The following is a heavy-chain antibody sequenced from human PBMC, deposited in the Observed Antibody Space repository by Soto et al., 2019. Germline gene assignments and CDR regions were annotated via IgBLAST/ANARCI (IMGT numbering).Heavy chain of an antibody. CDR3: GKGGGGDHGY. J-gene: IGHJ4*02. CDR1: GFTFTASD. D-gene: IGHD2-21*02. CDR2: ITTTGDTT. V-gene: IGHV3-23*04. Sequence: QLVESEGGLVQPGGSLRLSCETSGFTFTASDMSWVRQAPGKGLEWVSSITTTGDTTHYADSVRGRFTISRDNARKTVYLQKNSLRVAYTAVYYCGKGGGGDHGYWGQGTLVAVSS.